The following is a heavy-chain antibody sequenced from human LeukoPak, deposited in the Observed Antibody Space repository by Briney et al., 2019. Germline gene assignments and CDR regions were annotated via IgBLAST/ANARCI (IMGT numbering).Heavy chain of an antibody. CDR1: GYSFTDYY. V-gene: IGHV1-2*02. D-gene: IGHD2-21*01. Sequence: GSVKVSCKTSGYSFTDYYMHWVRQAPGQGLEWIGWINPNSGGTSSAQKFQGRVTMTRDTSITTVYMEMSWLTSDDTAIYYCARADRLHGGPYLIGPWGQGTLVTVSS. J-gene: IGHJ5*02. CDR2: INPNSGGT. CDR3: ARADRLHGGPYLIGP.